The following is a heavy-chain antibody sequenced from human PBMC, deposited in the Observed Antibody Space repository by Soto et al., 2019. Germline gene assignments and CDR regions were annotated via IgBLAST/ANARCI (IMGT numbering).Heavy chain of an antibody. CDR2: IYYSGST. CDR3: ARDRPHGIYYYYGMDV. J-gene: IGHJ6*02. Sequence: PSETLSLTCTVSGGSVSSGSYYWSWIRQPPGKGLEWIGYIYYSGSTNYNPSLKSRVTISVDTSKNQFSLKLSSVTAADMAVYYCARDRPHGIYYYYGMDVWGQGTTVTVSS. V-gene: IGHV4-61*01. CDR1: GGSVSSGSYY.